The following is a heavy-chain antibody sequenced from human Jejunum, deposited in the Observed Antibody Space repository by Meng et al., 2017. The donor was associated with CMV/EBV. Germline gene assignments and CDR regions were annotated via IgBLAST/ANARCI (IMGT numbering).Heavy chain of an antibody. CDR3: TRAYDYGDPNWFDP. CDR1: GFTLNNYH. D-gene: IGHD4-17*01. CDR2: ISGASTYI. Sequence: SGFTLNNYHRIWVRQAPGKGLEWVSSISGASTYIYYAESVEGRFTISRDNAKNSVYLQMNSLRAEDTAVYYCTRAYDYGDPNWFDPWGQGTLVTVSS. J-gene: IGHJ5*02. V-gene: IGHV3-21*06.